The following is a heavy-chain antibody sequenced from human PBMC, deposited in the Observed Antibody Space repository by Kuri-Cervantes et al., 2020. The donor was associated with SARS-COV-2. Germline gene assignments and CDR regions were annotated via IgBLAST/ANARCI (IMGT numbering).Heavy chain of an antibody. CDR1: GGSISSYY. Sequence: SETLCLTCTASGGSISSYYWSWIRQPPGKGLEWIGYIYYTGSTNYYPALKRRVTISADTTKNQFSLKLSTVTAADTVVYYCASQTSSIYCSSWEGSIDYWGQGTLVTVSS. CDR2: IYYTGST. J-gene: IGHJ4*02. CDR3: ASQTSSIYCSSWEGSIDY. V-gene: IGHV4-59*01. D-gene: IGHD6-13*01.